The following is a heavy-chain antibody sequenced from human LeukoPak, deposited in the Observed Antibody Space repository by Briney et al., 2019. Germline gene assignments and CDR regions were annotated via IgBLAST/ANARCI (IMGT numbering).Heavy chain of an antibody. CDR2: INHSAST. D-gene: IGHD5-18*01. CDR3: ARRNPYSYGFDS. V-gene: IGHV4-34*01. J-gene: IGHJ4*02. Sequence: SETLSLTCTVYGGSFSDYYWSWIRQPPGKGLEWIGEINHSASTNFSPSLKSRVTISVDTSKNQFSLKLNSVTAADSAVYYCARRNPYSYGFDSWGQGTLVTVSS. CDR1: GGSFSDYY.